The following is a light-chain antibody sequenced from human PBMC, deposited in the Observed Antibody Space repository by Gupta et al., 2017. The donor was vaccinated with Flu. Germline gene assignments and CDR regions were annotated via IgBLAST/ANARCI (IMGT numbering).Light chain of an antibody. CDR3: CSYTVTGGRLV. V-gene: IGLV2-23*02. CDR2: EVS. Sequence: QATLTQPASVSGSHGQSITISCTGNNSDVGSYNLVSWYQQHPGRAPKLIIYEVSKRPSGVSNRFSGSKSGTTASLTISGLQAEDEADYSCCSYTVTGGRLVFGGGTKLTVL. CDR1: NSDVGSYNL. J-gene: IGLJ2*01.